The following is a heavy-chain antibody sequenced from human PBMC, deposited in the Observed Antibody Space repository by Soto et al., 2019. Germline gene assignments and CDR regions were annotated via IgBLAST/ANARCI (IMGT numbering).Heavy chain of an antibody. J-gene: IGHJ4*02. D-gene: IGHD3-10*01. CDR3: ARERSGTTLDY. CDR2: IWYDGSNK. V-gene: IGHV3-33*01. CDR1: GFTFSSYG. Sequence: PGGSLRLSCAASGFTFSSYGMHWVRQAPGKALEWVAVIWYDGSNKNSADSVKGRFTISRDNSKNTLYLQMNSLRAEDTAVYYCARERSGTTLDYWGQGTLVTVSS.